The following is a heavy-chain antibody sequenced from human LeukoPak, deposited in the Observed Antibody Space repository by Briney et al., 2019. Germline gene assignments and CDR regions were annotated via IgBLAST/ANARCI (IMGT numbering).Heavy chain of an antibody. V-gene: IGHV3-48*03. CDR1: GFTFSSYE. D-gene: IGHD1-26*01. CDR3: ARGGDSGSYPDYYYYMDV. CDR2: ISSSGSTI. Sequence: PGGSLRLSCAASGFTFSSYEMNWVRQAPGKGLEWVSYISSSGSTIYYADSVKGRFTISRDNAKNSLYLQMNSLRAEDTAVYYCARGGDSGSYPDYYYYMDVWGKGTTVTISS. J-gene: IGHJ6*03.